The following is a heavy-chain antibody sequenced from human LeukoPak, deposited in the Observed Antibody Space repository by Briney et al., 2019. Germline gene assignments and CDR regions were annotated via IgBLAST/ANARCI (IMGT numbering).Heavy chain of an antibody. V-gene: IGHV4-59*08. D-gene: IGHD2-8*01. CDR2: THYTGNT. J-gene: IGHJ4*02. CDR3: AKWSSTLKAFDF. CDR1: GDSINNYY. Sequence: SETLSLTCSVSGDSINNYYWNWIRQPPGKELEWIAYTHYTGNTKSNPSLKSRVTTSVDTYKSQFSLKLSSVTAADTAVYYCAKWSSTLKAFDFWGQGILVIVSS.